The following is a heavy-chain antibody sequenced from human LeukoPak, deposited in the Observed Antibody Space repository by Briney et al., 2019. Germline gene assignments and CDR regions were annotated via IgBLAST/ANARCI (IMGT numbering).Heavy chain of an antibody. J-gene: IGHJ4*02. CDR2: ISRSSSYI. D-gene: IGHD3-10*01. CDR1: GFTFSSYS. CDR3: AREGGMVRGTNFY. Sequence: GGSLRLSCAASGFTFSSYSMNWVRQAPGKGLEWVSSISRSSSYIYYADSVKGRFTISRDNAKNSLYLQMNSLRAEDTAVYYCAREGGMVRGTNFYWGQGTLVTVSS. V-gene: IGHV3-21*04.